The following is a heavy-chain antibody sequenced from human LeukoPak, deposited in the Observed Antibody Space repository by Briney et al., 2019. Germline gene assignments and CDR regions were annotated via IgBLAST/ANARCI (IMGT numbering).Heavy chain of an antibody. V-gene: IGHV4-34*01. Sequence: SETLSLTCAVSGGSPDFSGYYWTWVRQPPGKGLEWIGEINHGGNTNYNASLKSRAIILRNTSKNQFSLNLRSVTAADTAVYYCVRVSSSSFWFDPWGQGTLVTVSS. CDR2: INHGGNT. J-gene: IGHJ5*02. CDR1: GGSPDFSGYY. D-gene: IGHD6-6*01. CDR3: VRVSSSSFWFDP.